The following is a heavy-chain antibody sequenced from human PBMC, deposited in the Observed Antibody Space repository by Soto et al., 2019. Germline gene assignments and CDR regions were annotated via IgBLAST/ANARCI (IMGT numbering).Heavy chain of an antibody. Sequence: GGSLRLSCAASGFIFTSYGIHWVRQAPGMGLEWVAVISYDGIDENYADSVKGRFTISRDNSKSTLYLQMNSLRAEDTAVYYCARDQAEMATVSLGYWGQGTLVTVSS. V-gene: IGHV3-30*03. CDR2: ISYDGIDE. CDR1: GFIFTSYG. CDR3: ARDQAEMATVSLGY. D-gene: IGHD4-4*01. J-gene: IGHJ4*02.